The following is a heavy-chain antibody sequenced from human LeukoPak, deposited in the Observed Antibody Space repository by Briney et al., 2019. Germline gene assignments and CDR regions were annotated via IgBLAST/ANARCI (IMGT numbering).Heavy chain of an antibody. Sequence: GESLKISCKGSGYSFTSYWIGWVRQMPGKGLEWMGIIYPGDSDTRYSPSFQGQVTISADKSISTAYLQWRSLKASDTAMYYCARAPSANGVCHDYWGQGTLVTVSS. CDR3: ARAPSANGVCHDY. CDR2: IYPGDSDT. J-gene: IGHJ4*02. D-gene: IGHD2-8*01. CDR1: GYSFTSYW. V-gene: IGHV5-51*01.